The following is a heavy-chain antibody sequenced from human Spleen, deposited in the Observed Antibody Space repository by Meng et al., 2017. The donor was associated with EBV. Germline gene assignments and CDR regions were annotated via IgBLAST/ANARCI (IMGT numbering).Heavy chain of an antibody. D-gene: IGHD6-19*01. Sequence: QVPLVQSGAGVKRPGSSVRVSCQSAGGNFISYAINWVRQAPGQGLEWMGGIVPLFGTPNYAQKFQGRVTITADESTNTAYLELSSLTSDDTALYYCASDPPQFGYRSFDFWGQGTLVTVSS. CDR3: ASDPPQFGYRSFDF. V-gene: IGHV1-69*01. CDR1: GGNFISYA. CDR2: IVPLFGTP. J-gene: IGHJ4*02.